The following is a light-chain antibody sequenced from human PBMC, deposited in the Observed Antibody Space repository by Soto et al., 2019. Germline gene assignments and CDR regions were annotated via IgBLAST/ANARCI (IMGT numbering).Light chain of an antibody. CDR1: QRVSSRS. CDR2: GAS. V-gene: IGKV3-20*01. J-gene: IGKJ2*01. Sequence: EIVLTQSPGTLSLSPRERATLSCRASQRVSSRSLAWYQQKPGQPPRLLIYGASSRATGIPDRFSGSGSVTDFTLTINRLEPEDFAVYYCQQYSDLPYTFGQGTKLEV. CDR3: QQYSDLPYT.